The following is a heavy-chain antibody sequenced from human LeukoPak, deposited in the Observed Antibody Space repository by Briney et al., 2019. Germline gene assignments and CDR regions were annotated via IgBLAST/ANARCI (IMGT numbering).Heavy chain of an antibody. CDR3: ALGYCSSTSCPLDY. Sequence: GGSLRLSCVASEFTFSNYWMTWVRQAPGKGLEWVAVIWYDGSDKKFADSVKGRFTISRDNAKNSLYLQMNSLRAEDMALYYCALGYCSSTSCPLDYWGQGTLVTVSS. J-gene: IGHJ4*02. CDR1: EFTFSNYW. V-gene: IGHV3-33*03. CDR2: IWYDGSDK. D-gene: IGHD2-2*01.